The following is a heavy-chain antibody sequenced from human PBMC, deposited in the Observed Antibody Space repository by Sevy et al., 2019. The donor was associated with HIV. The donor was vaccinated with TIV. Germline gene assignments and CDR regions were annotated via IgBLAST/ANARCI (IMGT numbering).Heavy chain of an antibody. Sequence: GGSLRLSCAASGFTFSTYAMSWVRQAPGKGLEWVSVISGSGGDTYYAESVKGRFTTSRDNSKNTLDLQMNSLRAEETAVYYCAKDAYYYDGSGYSMSQWYYGMDVWGQGTTVTVSS. CDR2: ISGSGGDT. CDR1: GFTFSTYA. D-gene: IGHD3-22*01. V-gene: IGHV3-23*01. J-gene: IGHJ6*02. CDR3: AKDAYYYDGSGYSMSQWYYGMDV.